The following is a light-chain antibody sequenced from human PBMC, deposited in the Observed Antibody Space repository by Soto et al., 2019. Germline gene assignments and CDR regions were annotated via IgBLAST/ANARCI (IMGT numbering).Light chain of an antibody. CDR3: EGWDGGLHGPV. CDR2: TNN. J-gene: IGLJ3*02. CDR1: SSNIGSDP. V-gene: IGLV1-44*01. Sequence: QSVLTQPPSVSGTPGQRVTISCSGSSSNIGSDPVNWYQQLPGTAPKLLIYTNNQRPSGVPDRFSGSKSGTSASLAISGLQSEDEADYYCEGWDGGLHGPVLGGGTKLTVL.